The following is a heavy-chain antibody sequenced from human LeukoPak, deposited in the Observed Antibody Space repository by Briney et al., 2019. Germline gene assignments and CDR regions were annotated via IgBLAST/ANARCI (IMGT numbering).Heavy chain of an antibody. CDR1: GFIFDDYA. CDR2: ISGDGGST. D-gene: IGHD3-10*01. V-gene: IGHV3-43*02. CDR3: GGRPKYDGSGSYYSL. Sequence: PGRSLRLFCVASGFIFDDYAMYWVRQAPGKGLEWVSLISGDGGSTYYADSVKGRFTISRDNSKNSLYLQMNSLRTEDTALYYCGGRPKYDGSGSYYSLGGQGTLVTVSS. J-gene: IGHJ4*02.